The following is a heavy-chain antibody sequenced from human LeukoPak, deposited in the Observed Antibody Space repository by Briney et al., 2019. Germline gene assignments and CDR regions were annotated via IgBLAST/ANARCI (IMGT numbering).Heavy chain of an antibody. D-gene: IGHD3-10*01. J-gene: IGHJ4*02. CDR2: IIPIFGTA. CDR1: GGTFSSYA. V-gene: IGHV1-69*06. CDR3: ARAEEGYYGSGRMSSWDY. Sequence: GGSVKVSCKASGGTFSSYAISWVRQAPGQGLEWMGGIIPIFGTANYAQKFQGRVTITADKSTSTAYMELSSLRSEDTAVYYCARAEEGYYGSGRMSSWDYWGQGTLVTVST.